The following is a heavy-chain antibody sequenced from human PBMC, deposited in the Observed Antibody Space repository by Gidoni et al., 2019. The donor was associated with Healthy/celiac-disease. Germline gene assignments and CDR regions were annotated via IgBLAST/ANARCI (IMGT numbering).Heavy chain of an antibody. CDR1: GYSFTSYW. CDR2: IYPGDSDT. D-gene: IGHD2-8*01. Sequence: EVQLVQSGAEVKKPGESLQISCKGSGYSFTSYWIVWVRQMPGKGLEWMGIIYPGDSDTRYSPSFQGQVTISADKSISTAYLQWSSLKASDTAMYYCARLTNDHPHAFRPYYYYYMDVWGKGTTVTVSS. J-gene: IGHJ6*03. CDR3: ARLTNDHPHAFRPYYYYYMDV. V-gene: IGHV5-51*03.